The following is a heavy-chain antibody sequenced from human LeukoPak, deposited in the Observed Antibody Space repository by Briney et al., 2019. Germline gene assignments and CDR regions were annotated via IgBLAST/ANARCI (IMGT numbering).Heavy chain of an antibody. D-gene: IGHD6-13*01. CDR1: GYTFTGYY. CDR2: INPNSGGT. V-gene: IGHV1-2*06. CDR3: ARGAAARFNDIDY. J-gene: IGHJ4*02. Sequence: KPGASVKVSCKASGYTFTGYYMHWVRQAPGQGLEWMGRINPNSGGTNYAQKFQGRVTMTRDTSISTAYMELSRLRSDDTAVYYCARGAAARFNDIDYWGQGTLVTVSS.